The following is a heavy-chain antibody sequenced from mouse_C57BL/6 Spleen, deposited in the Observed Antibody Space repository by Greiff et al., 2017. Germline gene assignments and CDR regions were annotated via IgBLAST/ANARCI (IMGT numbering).Heavy chain of an antibody. CDR3: ALDYYGSSYPDY. CDR1: GYTFTSYW. D-gene: IGHD1-1*01. J-gene: IGHJ2*01. Sequence: QVQLQQPGAELVRPGSSVKLSCKASGYTFTSYWMHWVKQRPIQGLEWIGNIDPSDSETHYNQKFKDKATLTVDKSSSTAYMQLSSLTSEHSAVYYCALDYYGSSYPDYWGQGTTLTVSS. V-gene: IGHV1-52*01. CDR2: IDPSDSET.